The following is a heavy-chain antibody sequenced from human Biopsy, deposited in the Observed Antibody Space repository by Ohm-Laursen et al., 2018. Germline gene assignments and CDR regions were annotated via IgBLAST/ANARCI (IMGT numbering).Heavy chain of an antibody. CDR1: GDSVTKYY. J-gene: IGHJ6*02. V-gene: IGHV4-59*02. CDR3: ARDSGILNYGNFKYYHYYGMDV. CDR2: IYYSVMT. D-gene: IGHD4-11*01. Sequence: SDTLSLTCTVSGDSVTKYYWSWIRQPPGKGLEWIGHIYYSVMTNYNPFLQSRVSISVDTSRNQVSLTLSSVTAADTAVYCCARDSGILNYGNFKYYHYYGMDVWGQGTKVTVSS.